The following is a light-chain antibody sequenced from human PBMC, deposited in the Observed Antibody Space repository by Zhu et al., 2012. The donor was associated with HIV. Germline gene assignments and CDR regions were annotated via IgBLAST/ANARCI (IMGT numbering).Light chain of an antibody. CDR1: QSISSTF. CDR2: GAS. V-gene: IGKV3-20*01. J-gene: IGKJ2*01. CDR3: QQYGSSPYT. Sequence: EIVLTQSPGTLSLSPGDRATLSCRASQSISSTFLAWYQQKPGQAPRLLIYGASTRAIGIPDRFSGSASGTDFTLTISRLEPEDFAVYYCQQYGSSPYTFGQGTKLEIK.